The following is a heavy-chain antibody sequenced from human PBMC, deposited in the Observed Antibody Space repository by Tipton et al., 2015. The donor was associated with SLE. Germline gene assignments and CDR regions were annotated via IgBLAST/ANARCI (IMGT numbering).Heavy chain of an antibody. Sequence: SLGLSCVGSGFTFSDSYMNWIRQAPGKGLEWISYISGRNHYTYYADSVKGRFTISRDNAKNSLYLQMNSLRVEDTAVYYCAGVRGSGACDIWGQGTMVTVSS. CDR1: GFTFSDSY. CDR3: AGVRGSGACDI. V-gene: IGHV3-11*06. J-gene: IGHJ3*02. D-gene: IGHD3-10*01. CDR2: ISGRNHYT.